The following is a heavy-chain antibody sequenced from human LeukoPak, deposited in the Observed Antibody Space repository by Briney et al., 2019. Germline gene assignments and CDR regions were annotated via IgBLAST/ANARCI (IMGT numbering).Heavy chain of an antibody. D-gene: IGHD2-15*01. CDR1: GGSISSYY. J-gene: IGHJ6*03. V-gene: IGHV4-4*07. CDR3: ARQVAATGYYYYYMDV. Sequence: SETLSLTCTVSGGSISSYYWSWIRQPAGKGLEWIGRIYTSGSTNYNPSLKSRVTMSVDTSKNQFSLKLSSVTAADTAVYYCARQVAATGYYYYYMDVWGKGTTVTVSS. CDR2: IYTSGST.